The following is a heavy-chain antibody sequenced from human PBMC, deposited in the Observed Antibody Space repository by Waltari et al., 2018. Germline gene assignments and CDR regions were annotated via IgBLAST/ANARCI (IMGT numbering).Heavy chain of an antibody. D-gene: IGHD3-22*01. Sequence: QVQLVQSGAEVKKPGASVKVSCKVPGSTLSELSMHWVRQAPGKGREWMGGFDPEDGETIYAQKFQGRVTMTEDTSTDTAYMELSSLRSEDTAVYYCATAPDYYDSSGYYYYWGQGTLVTVSS. CDR2: FDPEDGET. CDR1: GSTLSELS. CDR3: ATAPDYYDSSGYYYY. V-gene: IGHV1-24*01. J-gene: IGHJ4*02.